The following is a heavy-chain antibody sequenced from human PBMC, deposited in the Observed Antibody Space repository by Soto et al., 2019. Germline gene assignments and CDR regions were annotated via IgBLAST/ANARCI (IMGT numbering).Heavy chain of an antibody. Sequence: SETLSLTCTVSGVSISSYYWSWIRQPAGKGLEWIGRMYTSGSTHYNPSLNSRVTMSLDTSKNQFSLKLSSVTAADTAVYYCARGARGYSYGPFDYWGQGTLVTVS. D-gene: IGHD5-18*01. V-gene: IGHV4-4*07. CDR1: GVSISSYY. CDR3: ARGARGYSYGPFDY. CDR2: MYTSGST. J-gene: IGHJ4*02.